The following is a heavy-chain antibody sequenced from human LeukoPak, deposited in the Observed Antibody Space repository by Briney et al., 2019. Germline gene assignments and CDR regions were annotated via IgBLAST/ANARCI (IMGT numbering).Heavy chain of an antibody. CDR3: AKEITRPNRAVAGLNY. V-gene: IGHV3-30*18. CDR2: ISYDGTNK. D-gene: IGHD6-19*01. Sequence: GGSLRLSCAASGFTFSAYGMHWVRQAPGKGLEWVTIISYDGTNKYYADSVKGRFTISRDNSKNTLYLQMNSLRAEDTAVYYCAKEITRPNRAVAGLNYWGQGTLVTVSS. J-gene: IGHJ4*02. CDR1: GFTFSAYG.